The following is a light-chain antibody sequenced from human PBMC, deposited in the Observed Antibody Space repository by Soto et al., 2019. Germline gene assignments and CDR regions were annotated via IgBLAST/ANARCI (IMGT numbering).Light chain of an antibody. CDR2: HAS. V-gene: IGKV3-11*01. Sequence: EVVLTQSPATLSLSPGERATLSCRASESIGNYLAWYQQKLGQAPKLLIYHASHRAIGIPGRFSGDGSGTDFTLTIRSLEPEDFAVYYGQWRGDWAPRLTFGGGTKVEIQ. J-gene: IGKJ4*02. CDR3: QWRGDWAPRLT. CDR1: ESIGNY.